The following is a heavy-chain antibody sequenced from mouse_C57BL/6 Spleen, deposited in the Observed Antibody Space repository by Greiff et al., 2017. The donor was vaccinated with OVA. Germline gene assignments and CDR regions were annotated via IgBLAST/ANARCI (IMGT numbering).Heavy chain of an antibody. CDR2: INPNYGTT. J-gene: IGHJ2*01. D-gene: IGHD2-1*01. CDR1: GYSFTDYN. CDR3: ARDYGKCIDY. V-gene: IGHV1-39*01. Sequence: EVQLQQPGPELVKPGASVKISCTASGYSFTDYNMNWVKQSHGKSLEWIGFINPNYGTTSYNQKFKGKATMTVDHSSSTAYMQLSSLRSEDSAVYYGARDYGKCIDYWGQGTTLTVSS.